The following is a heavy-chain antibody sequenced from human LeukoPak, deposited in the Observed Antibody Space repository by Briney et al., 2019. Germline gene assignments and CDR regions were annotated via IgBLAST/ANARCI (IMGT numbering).Heavy chain of an antibody. D-gene: IGHD6-6*01. CDR1: GYTFTGYY. Sequence: ASVKVSCKASGYTFTGYYMHWVRQAPGQGLEWMGWINPNSGGTNYAQKFQGRVTMTRDTSISTAYMELSRLRSDDTAVYYCARDGTRYSSSEPYYYYYYYMDIWGKGTTVTVSS. V-gene: IGHV1-2*02. CDR3: ARDGTRYSSSEPYYYYYYYMDI. J-gene: IGHJ6*03. CDR2: INPNSGGT.